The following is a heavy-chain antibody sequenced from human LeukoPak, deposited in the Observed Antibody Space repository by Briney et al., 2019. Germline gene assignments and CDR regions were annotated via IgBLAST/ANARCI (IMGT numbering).Heavy chain of an antibody. CDR3: ARAGYSSSWNY. CDR2: INHSGST. CDR1: GGSFSGYY. Sequence: SETLSLTCAAYGGSFSGYYWSWIRQPPGKGLEWIGEINHSGSTNYNPSLERRVTISVDTSKNQFSLRLSSVTAADTAVYYCARAGYSSSWNYWGQGTLVTVSS. V-gene: IGHV4-34*01. D-gene: IGHD6-13*01. J-gene: IGHJ4*02.